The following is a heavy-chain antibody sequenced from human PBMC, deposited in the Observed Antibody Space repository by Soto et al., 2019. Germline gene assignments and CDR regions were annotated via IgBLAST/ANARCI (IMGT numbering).Heavy chain of an antibody. Sequence: SETLSLTCTVSGGSISSSSYYWGWIRQPPGKGLEWIGSIYYSGSTYYNPSLKSRVTISVDTSKNQFSLKLSSVTAADTAVYYCARQMDYDFWSGYSYYFDYRGQGTLVTVSS. CDR2: IYYSGST. CDR1: GGSISSSSYY. J-gene: IGHJ4*02. D-gene: IGHD3-3*01. CDR3: ARQMDYDFWSGYSYYFDY. V-gene: IGHV4-39*01.